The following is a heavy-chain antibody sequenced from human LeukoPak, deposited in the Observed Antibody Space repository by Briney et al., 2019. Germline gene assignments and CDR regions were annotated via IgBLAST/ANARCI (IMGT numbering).Heavy chain of an antibody. V-gene: IGHV3-9*01. J-gene: IGHJ4*02. CDR2: ISWNSGSI. CDR3: AKDIIRREQQLGLFDY. Sequence: PGGSLRLSCAASGVTFSSYAMHWVRQAPGKGLEWVSGISWNSGSIGYADSVKGRFTISRDNAKNSLYLQMNSLRAEDTALYYCAKDIIRREQQLGLFDYWGQGTLVTVSS. CDR1: GVTFSSYA. D-gene: IGHD6-13*01.